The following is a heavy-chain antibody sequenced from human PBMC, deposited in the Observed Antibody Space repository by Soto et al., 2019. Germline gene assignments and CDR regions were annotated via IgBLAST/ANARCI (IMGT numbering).Heavy chain of an antibody. Sequence: GGSLILSCAASGFTFSSYAMTWVRQAPGKGLEWVSAISGSGGSTYYAASVKGRFTVSRDNSKNTLYLQMNSLRDEDTAVYYCARTYDVVGAFDIWGQGTMVTVSS. D-gene: IGHD1-26*01. CDR2: ISGSGGST. CDR3: ARTYDVVGAFDI. V-gene: IGHV3-23*01. J-gene: IGHJ3*02. CDR1: GFTFSSYA.